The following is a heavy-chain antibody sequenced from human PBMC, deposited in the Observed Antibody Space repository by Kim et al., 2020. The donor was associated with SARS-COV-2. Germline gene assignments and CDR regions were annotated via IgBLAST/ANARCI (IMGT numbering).Heavy chain of an antibody. CDR3: ASSRETYSYGYLYC. Sequence: GGSLRLSCAASGFTVSSNYMSWVRQAPGKGLEWVSVIYSGGSTYYADSVKGRFTISRDNSKNTLYLQMNSLRAEDTAVYYCASSRETYSYGYLYCWGQGTLVTVSS. J-gene: IGHJ4*02. CDR2: IYSGGST. V-gene: IGHV3-53*01. CDR1: GFTVSSNY. D-gene: IGHD5-18*01.